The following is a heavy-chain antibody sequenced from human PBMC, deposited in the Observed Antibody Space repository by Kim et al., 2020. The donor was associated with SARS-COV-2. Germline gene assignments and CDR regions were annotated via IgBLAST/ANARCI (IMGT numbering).Heavy chain of an antibody. CDR3: AKLGAAAGTEYFQH. Sequence: AISVMGRFTISRDKSKNTLYLQMNSLTAEDTAGYYCAKLGAAAGTEYFQHWGPGTLVTVSS. V-gene: IGHV3-30*02. D-gene: IGHD6-13*01. J-gene: IGHJ1*01.